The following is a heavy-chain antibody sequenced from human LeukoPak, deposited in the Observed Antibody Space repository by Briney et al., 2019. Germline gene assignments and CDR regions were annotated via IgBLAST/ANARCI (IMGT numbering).Heavy chain of an antibody. Sequence: SVKVSCKASGGTFSSYAISWVRQAPGQGLEWMGGIIPILGTANYAQKFQGRVTITTDESTSTAYMELSSLRSEDTAVYYCAGTYYYDSSGYQSLFDYLGQGTLVTVSS. D-gene: IGHD3-22*01. CDR1: GGTFSSYA. J-gene: IGHJ4*02. CDR2: IIPILGTA. V-gene: IGHV1-69*05. CDR3: AGTYYYDSSGYQSLFDY.